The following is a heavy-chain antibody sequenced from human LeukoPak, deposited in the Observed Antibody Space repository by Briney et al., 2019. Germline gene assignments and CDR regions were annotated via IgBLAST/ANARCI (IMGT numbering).Heavy chain of an antibody. CDR2: ISGSGGST. Sequence: AGGSLRLSCAASGFTFSSYAMNWVRQAPGKGLEWVSAISGSGGSTYYADSVKGRFTISRDNSKNTLYLQMNSLRAEDTAVYYCAKSPAPYCGGDCYLDYWGQGTLVTVSS. J-gene: IGHJ4*02. CDR3: AKSPAPYCGGDCYLDY. D-gene: IGHD2-21*01. V-gene: IGHV3-23*01. CDR1: GFTFSSYA.